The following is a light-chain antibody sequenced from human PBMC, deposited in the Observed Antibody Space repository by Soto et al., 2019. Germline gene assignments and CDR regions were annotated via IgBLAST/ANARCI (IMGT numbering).Light chain of an antibody. CDR3: AAWEVRFVV. Sequence: QSVLTQPPSASGTPGQRVTISCSGSRSNIGTNTVTWYQQLPGTAPKLLIYSDNQRPSGVPDRFSGSKSGTSASLAISGLQSDDEAAYYCAAWEVRFVVFGRGTQLTVL. CDR1: RSNIGTNT. CDR2: SDN. V-gene: IGLV1-44*01. J-gene: IGLJ2*01.